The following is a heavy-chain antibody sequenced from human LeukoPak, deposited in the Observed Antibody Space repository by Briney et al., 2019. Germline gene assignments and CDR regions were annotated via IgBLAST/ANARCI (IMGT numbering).Heavy chain of an antibody. CDR2: INPNSGGT. CDR3: ARIPIAAAASKRFDY. J-gene: IGHJ4*02. CDR1: GYTFTGYY. Sequence: ASVKVSCKASGYTFTGYYMRWVRQAPGQGLEWMGWINPNSGGTNYAQKFQGRVTMTRDTSISTAYMELSRLRSDDTAVYYCARIPIAAAASKRFDYWGQGTLVTVSS. D-gene: IGHD6-13*01. V-gene: IGHV1-2*02.